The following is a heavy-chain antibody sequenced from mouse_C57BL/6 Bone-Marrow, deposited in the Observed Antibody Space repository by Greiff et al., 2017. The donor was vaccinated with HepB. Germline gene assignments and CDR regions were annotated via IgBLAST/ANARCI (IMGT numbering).Heavy chain of an antibody. Sequence: EVKLMESGAELVKPGASVKLSCTASGFNIKDYYMHWVKQRTEQGLEWIGRIDPEDGETKYAPKFQGKATITADTSSNTAYLQLSSLTSEDTAVYYCAHYYGSSLRYYAMDYWGQGTSVTVSS. CDR1: GFNIKDYY. CDR2: IDPEDGET. J-gene: IGHJ4*01. D-gene: IGHD1-1*01. V-gene: IGHV14-2*01. CDR3: AHYYGSSLRYYAMDY.